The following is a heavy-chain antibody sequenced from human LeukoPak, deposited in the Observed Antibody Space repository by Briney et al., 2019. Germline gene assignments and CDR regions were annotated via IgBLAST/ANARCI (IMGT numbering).Heavy chain of an antibody. Sequence: SETLSLTCAVYGGSFSGYYWSWIRQPPGKGLEWIGYIYYSGSTNYNPSLKSRVTISVDTSKNQFSLKLSSVTAADTAVYYCASLVAATYYFDYWGQGTLVTVSS. CDR2: IYYSGST. CDR3: ASLVAATYYFDY. D-gene: IGHD1-26*01. J-gene: IGHJ4*02. V-gene: IGHV4-59*01. CDR1: GGSFSGYY.